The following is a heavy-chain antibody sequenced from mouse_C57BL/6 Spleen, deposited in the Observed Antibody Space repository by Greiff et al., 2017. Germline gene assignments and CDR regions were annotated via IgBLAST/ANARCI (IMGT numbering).Heavy chain of an antibody. J-gene: IGHJ3*01. Sequence: QVQLQQSGAELVMPGASVKLSCTASGYTFTSYWMHWVKQRPGQGLEWIGEIDPSDSYTNYNQKFKGKSTLTVDKSSSTAYLQLSSLRSADSVVDYCSCFYYDYDWFATWGSGTLVTVSA. CDR3: SCFYYDYDWFAT. CDR2: IDPSDSYT. CDR1: GYTFTSYW. D-gene: IGHD2-4*01. V-gene: IGHV1-69*01.